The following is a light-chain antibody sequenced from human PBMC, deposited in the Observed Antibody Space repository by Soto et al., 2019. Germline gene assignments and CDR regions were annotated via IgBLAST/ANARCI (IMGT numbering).Light chain of an antibody. V-gene: IGKV3-11*01. J-gene: IGKJ5*01. Sequence: EIVLTQSPATLSLSPGERATLSCRASQSISSYLDWYQQERGQATRLLIYDASNMATGIPARFSGSGSGTDFTLTISSLEPEDFAVYYCQRRSNLPITFGQGTRLEIK. CDR1: QSISSY. CDR2: DAS. CDR3: QRRSNLPIT.